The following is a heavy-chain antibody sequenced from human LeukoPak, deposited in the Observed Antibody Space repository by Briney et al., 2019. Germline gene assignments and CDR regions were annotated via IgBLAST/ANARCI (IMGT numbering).Heavy chain of an antibody. CDR3: AKEDYDSSGYYAPFFDY. D-gene: IGHD3-22*01. J-gene: IGHJ4*02. CDR2: ISGSGGST. V-gene: IGHV3-23*01. CDR1: GFFFSSYA. Sequence: GGSLRLSCAASGFFFSSYAMSWVRQAPGKGLEWVSAISGSGGSTYYAGSVTGRFTISRDNSKNTLYLQMNSLRAEDTAVYYCAKEDYDSSGYYAPFFDYWGQGTLVTVSS.